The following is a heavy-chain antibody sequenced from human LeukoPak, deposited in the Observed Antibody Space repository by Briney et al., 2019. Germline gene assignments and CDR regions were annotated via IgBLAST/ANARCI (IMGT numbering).Heavy chain of an antibody. V-gene: IGHV3-30-3*01. J-gene: IGHJ4*02. CDR1: GFTFSSHA. Sequence: GGSLRLSCAASGFTFSSHAMHWVRQAPGKGLEWVAVISYDGSNKYYADSVKGRFTISRDNSKNTLYLQMNSLRAEDTAVYYCARDLLTYYYDSSGNTHAGDYWGQGMLVTVSS. CDR3: ARDLLTYYYDSSGNTHAGDY. CDR2: ISYDGSNK. D-gene: IGHD3-22*01.